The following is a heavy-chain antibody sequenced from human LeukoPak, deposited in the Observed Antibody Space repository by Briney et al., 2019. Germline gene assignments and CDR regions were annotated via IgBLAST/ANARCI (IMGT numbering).Heavy chain of an antibody. V-gene: IGHV3-9*01. D-gene: IGHD3-10*01. CDR1: GFTFSSYA. CDR2: ITWNSDSI. Sequence: GGSLRLSCAASGFTFSSYAMSWVRQAPGKGLEWVSGITWNSDSIDYADSVKGRFTISRDNAKNSLYLQMNSLRAEDTAVYYCARDNPSGGFGELSLDYWGQGTLVTVSS. J-gene: IGHJ4*02. CDR3: ARDNPSGGFGELSLDY.